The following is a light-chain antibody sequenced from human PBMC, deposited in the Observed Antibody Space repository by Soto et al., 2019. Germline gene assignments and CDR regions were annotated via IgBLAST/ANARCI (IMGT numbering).Light chain of an antibody. CDR2: GAS. V-gene: IGKV3-20*01. CDR1: ESVSSSY. CDR3: QQYGSSPPWT. J-gene: IGKJ1*01. Sequence: ESVLKKSPGTLSLSPGERANLSCRASESVSSSYLAWYQQKPGQAPRLRIFGASSRATGTPDRFSGSGSGTDFTLTISRLEPEDFAVYYCQQYGSSPPWTFGQGTEVEIK.